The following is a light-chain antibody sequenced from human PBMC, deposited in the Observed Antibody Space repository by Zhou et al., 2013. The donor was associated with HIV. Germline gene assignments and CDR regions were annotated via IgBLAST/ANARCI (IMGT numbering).Light chain of an antibody. V-gene: IGKV2-30*02. J-gene: IGKJ2*01. CDR2: KVS. Sequence: DVVMTQSPLSLPVTLGQPASISCRASQSLVHSDGNSYLNWFQQRPGQSPRRLIYKVSNRDSGVPDRVSGSGSGTEFTLKISRVEAEDVGLYYCLQGTHRPFTFGQGTKLEI. CDR1: QSLVHSDGNSY. CDR3: LQGTHRPFT.